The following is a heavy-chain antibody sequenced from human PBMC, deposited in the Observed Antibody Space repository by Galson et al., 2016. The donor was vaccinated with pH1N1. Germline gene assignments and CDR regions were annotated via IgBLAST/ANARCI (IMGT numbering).Heavy chain of an antibody. Sequence: SLRLSCASYAFSFRNNFMTWVRQPPGKALEWVSTIYSDGSTNYGDFVKGRFTVSRDISENTVFLQLNSLRVDDTAVYYCARDKRRYFDSWGQGTLVTVSP. CDR1: AFSFRNNF. V-gene: IGHV3-53*01. CDR3: ARDKRRYFDS. CDR2: IYSDGST. J-gene: IGHJ4*02.